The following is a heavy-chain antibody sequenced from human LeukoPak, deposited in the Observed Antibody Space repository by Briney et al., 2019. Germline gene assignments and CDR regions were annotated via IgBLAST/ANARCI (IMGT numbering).Heavy chain of an antibody. CDR2: IKQDGSKK. V-gene: IGHV3-7*01. Sequence: GGSLRLSCVASGFPFSSYWMTWVRQAPGKGLEWVANIKQDGSKKSYVDSVKGRFTISRDNAKNSLYLQMNSLRAEDTAVYYCAREIHSSGWYVDYWGQGTLVTVSS. J-gene: IGHJ4*02. D-gene: IGHD6-19*01. CDR1: GFPFSSYW. CDR3: AREIHSSGWYVDY.